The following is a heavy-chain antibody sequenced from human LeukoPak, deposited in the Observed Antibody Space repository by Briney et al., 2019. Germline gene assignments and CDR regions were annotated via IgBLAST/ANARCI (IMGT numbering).Heavy chain of an antibody. CDR3: AKDSSYSSSWYGQFDY. CDR2: ISGSGGST. Sequence: PGGSLRLSCAASGFTFSSYAMSWVRQAPGKGLEWVSAISGSGGSTYYADSVKGRFTISRDNSKNTLYLQMNSLRAEDTAVYYCAKDSSYSSSWYGQFDYWGQGTLVTVSS. J-gene: IGHJ4*02. CDR1: GFTFSSYA. V-gene: IGHV3-23*01. D-gene: IGHD6-13*01.